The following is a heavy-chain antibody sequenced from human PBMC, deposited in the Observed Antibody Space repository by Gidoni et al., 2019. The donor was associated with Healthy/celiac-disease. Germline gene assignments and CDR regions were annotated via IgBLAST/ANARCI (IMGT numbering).Heavy chain of an antibody. CDR1: GFTFRRYS. CDR3: ARDKWLSIRAYYFDY. J-gene: IGHJ4*02. Sequence: EVQLVESGGGLVKPGGSVRLSCAAAGFTFRRYSRNWVRQAPGKGLAWVSSISSSSSYIYYADSVKGRFTISRDNAKNSLYLQMTSLRAEDTAVYYCARDKWLSIRAYYFDYWGQGTLVTVSS. D-gene: IGHD3-22*01. V-gene: IGHV3-21*01. CDR2: ISSSSSYI.